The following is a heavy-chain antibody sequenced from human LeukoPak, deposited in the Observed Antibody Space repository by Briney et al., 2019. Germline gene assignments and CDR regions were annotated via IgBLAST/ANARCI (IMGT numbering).Heavy chain of an antibody. CDR3: AKMGDYYLDY. V-gene: IGHV4-4*02. CDR1: GGSISSSNW. Sequence: KPSGTLLLTCAVSGGSISSSNWWSWVRQTPGKGLEWIGEIHHSGSTNYNPSLKSRVTLSVDKSNNQFSLKLSSVTAADTAVYSCAKMGDYYLDYWGQGTLVTVSS. J-gene: IGHJ4*02. D-gene: IGHD3-16*01. CDR2: IHHSGST.